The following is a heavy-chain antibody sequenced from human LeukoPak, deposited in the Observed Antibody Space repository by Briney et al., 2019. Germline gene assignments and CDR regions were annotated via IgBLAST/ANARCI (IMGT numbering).Heavy chain of an antibody. J-gene: IGHJ4*02. V-gene: IGHV4-59*01. CDR2: IYYSGST. D-gene: IGHD3-3*01. CDR1: GGSISSYY. Sequence: SETLSLTYTVSGGSISSYYWSWIRQPPGKRLEWIGHIYYSGSTNYNPSLKSRVTISVDTSKNQFSLKLSSVTAADTDVYYCASRSSIWSGYQDTLYYFDSWGQGTLVTVSS. CDR3: ASRSSIWSGYQDTLYYFDS.